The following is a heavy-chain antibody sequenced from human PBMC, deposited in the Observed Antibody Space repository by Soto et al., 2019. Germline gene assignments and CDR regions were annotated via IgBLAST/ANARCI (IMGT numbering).Heavy chain of an antibody. CDR1: GFSISTSEMC. J-gene: IGHJ6*02. V-gene: IGHV2-70*11. D-gene: IGHD6-6*01. CDR3: ARIRGAARRDYYYGMDV. CDR2: IDWDDDK. Sequence: EAGPTLVNPTQTLTLTCTFSGFSISTSEMCVSWIRQPPGKALEWLARIDWDDDKYYSTSLKTRLTISKDTSKNQVVLTMTNMDPVDTATYYCARIRGAARRDYYYGMDVWGQGTTVTVSS.